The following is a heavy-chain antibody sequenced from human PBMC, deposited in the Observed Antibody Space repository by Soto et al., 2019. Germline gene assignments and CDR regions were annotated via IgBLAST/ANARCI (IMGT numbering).Heavy chain of an antibody. J-gene: IGHJ6*02. CDR1: GYSFTSYW. Sequence: GESLKISCNGSGYSFTSYWIGWVRHMPGKGLEWMGIIYPGDSDTRYSPSFQGQVTISADKSISTAYLQWSSLKASDTAMYYCARLYDSSGYYYYYGMDVWGQGTTVTVSS. CDR3: ARLYDSSGYYYYYGMDV. D-gene: IGHD3-22*01. V-gene: IGHV5-51*01. CDR2: IYPGDSDT.